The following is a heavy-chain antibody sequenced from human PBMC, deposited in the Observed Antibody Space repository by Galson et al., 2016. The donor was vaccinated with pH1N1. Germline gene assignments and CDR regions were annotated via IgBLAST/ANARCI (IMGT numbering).Heavy chain of an antibody. D-gene: IGHD3-10*01. CDR1: GGAISTGSYY. Sequence: LSLTCTVSGGAISTGSYYWGWVRQPAGKGLEWIGRFSISGGTNYNSSLRSRVTISFDTSKNQFSLELTSVTAADTAVYYCARDPYFGSGYHYWGQGIPVTVS. CDR3: ARDPYFGSGYHY. V-gene: IGHV4-61*02. J-gene: IGHJ4*02. CDR2: FSISGGT.